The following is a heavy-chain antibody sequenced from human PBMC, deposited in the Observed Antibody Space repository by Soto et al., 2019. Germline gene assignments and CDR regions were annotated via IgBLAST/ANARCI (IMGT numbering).Heavy chain of an antibody. D-gene: IGHD3-3*01. CDR3: ARDRVSYYDFWSGYYRTSAFDI. CDR2: ISAYNGNT. Sequence: ASVKVSCKASGYTFTSYGISWVRQAPGQGLEWMGWISAYNGNTNYAQKLQGRVTMTTDTSTSTAYMELRSLRSDDTAVYYCARDRVSYYDFWSGYYRTSAFDIWGQGTMVTVSS. V-gene: IGHV1-18*01. CDR1: GYTFTSYG. J-gene: IGHJ3*02.